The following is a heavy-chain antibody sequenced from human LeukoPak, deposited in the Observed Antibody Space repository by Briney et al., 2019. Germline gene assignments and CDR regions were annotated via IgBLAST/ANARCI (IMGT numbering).Heavy chain of an antibody. Sequence: PGGSLRLSCAASGFTFSSYGMHWVRQAPGKGLEWVAVISYDGSNKYYADSVKGRFTISRDNSKNTLYLQMNSLRAEDTAVYYCAKSGDPTYYYYYYMDVWGKGTTVTVSS. CDR2: ISYDGSNK. CDR3: AKSGDPTYYYYYYMDV. CDR1: GFTFSSYG. V-gene: IGHV3-30*18. D-gene: IGHD2-21*02. J-gene: IGHJ6*03.